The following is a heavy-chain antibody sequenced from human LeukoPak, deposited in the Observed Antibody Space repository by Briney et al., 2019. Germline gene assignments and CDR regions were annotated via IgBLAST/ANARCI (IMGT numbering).Heavy chain of an antibody. J-gene: IGHJ3*02. D-gene: IGHD5-12*01. CDR1: GFTVSSNY. V-gene: IGHV3-53*01. CDR3: ARDRRRYRGINGDGDAFDI. CDR2: IYSDGST. Sequence: PGGSLRLSCAASGFTVSSNYISWVRQAPGKGLEWVSIIYSDGSTSHADCVKGRFTMSRDNSRNTLDLQMNSLRVEDTAVYFCARDRRRYRGINGDGDAFDIWGQGTMVTVSS.